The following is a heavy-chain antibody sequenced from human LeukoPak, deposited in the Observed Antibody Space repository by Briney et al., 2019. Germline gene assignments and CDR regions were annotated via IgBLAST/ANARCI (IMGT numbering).Heavy chain of an antibody. J-gene: IGHJ4*02. CDR3: ARHLIPTYYDFWSGDRDY. D-gene: IGHD3-3*01. Sequence: PSGTLSLTCAVSGGSISSSNWWSWVRQPPGKGLEWIGEIYHSGSTNYNPSLKSRVTISVDTSKNQFSLKLSSVTAADTAVYYCARHLIPTYYDFWSGDRDYWGQGTLVTVSS. V-gene: IGHV4-4*02. CDR2: IYHSGST. CDR1: GGSISSSNW.